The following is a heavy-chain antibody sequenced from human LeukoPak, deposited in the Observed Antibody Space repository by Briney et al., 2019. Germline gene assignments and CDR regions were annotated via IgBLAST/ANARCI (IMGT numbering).Heavy chain of an antibody. D-gene: IGHD5-12*01. CDR3: ARDSVPAVVYGYDPTFDY. V-gene: IGHV1-69*13. Sequence: SVKVSCKASGGTFSSYAISWVRQAPGQGLEWMGGIIPIFGTANYAQKFQGRVMITADESTSTAYMELSSLRSEDTAVYYCARDSVPAVVYGYDPTFDYWGQGTLVTVSS. J-gene: IGHJ4*02. CDR1: GGTFSSYA. CDR2: IIPIFGTA.